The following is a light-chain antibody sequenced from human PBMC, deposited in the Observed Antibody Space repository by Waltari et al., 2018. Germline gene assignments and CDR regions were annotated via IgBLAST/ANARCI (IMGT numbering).Light chain of an antibody. V-gene: IGKV3-20*01. CDR2: GAS. J-gene: IGKJ3*01. CDR3: QQYGSSPLT. Sequence: EIVLTPPPGSPCFSLGEGATPSCRASQSVSSNHLTRYQQKPGQPPTLLIYGASSRATGIPDRFSGSGSGTDFTLTISRLEPEDFAVYYCQQYGSSPLTFGPGTKVDIK. CDR1: QSVSSNH.